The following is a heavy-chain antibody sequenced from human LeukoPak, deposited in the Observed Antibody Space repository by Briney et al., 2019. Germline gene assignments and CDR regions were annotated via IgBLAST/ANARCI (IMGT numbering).Heavy chain of an antibody. CDR1: GFTFGDYT. D-gene: IGHD1-26*01. J-gene: IGHJ4*02. V-gene: IGHV3-49*03. CDR2: IRNKADGGTP. CDR3: TRDPPTRY. Sequence: GGSLRLSCTASGFTFGDYTITWIRQAPGKGLEWVGFIRNKADGGTPEYAASVKGRFTISRDDSKSIACLQLNSLKTDDTAVYYCTRDPPTRYWGQGTLVSVSS.